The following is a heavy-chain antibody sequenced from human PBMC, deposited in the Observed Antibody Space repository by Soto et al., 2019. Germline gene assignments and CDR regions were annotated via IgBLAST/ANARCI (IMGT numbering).Heavy chain of an antibody. V-gene: IGHV3-23*01. Sequence: EEQLLESGGGLAQPGGSLRLSCAASGFTFSTYAMSWVRQAPGKGPEWVSAISASGASTYYADSVKGRFTISRDNSKNTLYLQMNSLRVEDTAIYYCAKDSLVCGGTCDHIVYYYYHGMDVWGQGTTVTVSS. D-gene: IGHD2-15*01. J-gene: IGHJ6*02. CDR2: ISASGAST. CDR1: GFTFSTYA. CDR3: AKDSLVCGGTCDHIVYYYYHGMDV.